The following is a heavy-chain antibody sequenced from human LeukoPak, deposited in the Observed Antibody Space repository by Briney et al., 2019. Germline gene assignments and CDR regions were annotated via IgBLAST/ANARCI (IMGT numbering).Heavy chain of an antibody. D-gene: IGHD2-2*02. CDR2: INPSGGST. V-gene: IGHV1-46*01. Sequence: GASVKVSSKASGYTFTSYYMHWVRQAPGQGLEWMGIINPSGGSTSYAQKFQGRVTMTRDTSTSTVYMELSSLRSEDTAVYYCARDRDYCSSTSCYTFDNWGQGTLVTVSS. J-gene: IGHJ4*02. CDR1: GYTFTSYY. CDR3: ARDRDYCSSTSCYTFDN.